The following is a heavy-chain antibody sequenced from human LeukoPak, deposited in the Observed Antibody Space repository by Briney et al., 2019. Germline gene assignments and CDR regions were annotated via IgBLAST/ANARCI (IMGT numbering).Heavy chain of an antibody. V-gene: IGHV3-30*02. J-gene: IGHJ5*02. D-gene: IGHD3-16*01. CDR2: IRYDGSNQ. Sequence: PGGSLRLSCAASGFTFNDYGMHWVRQAPGKGLEWVAFIRYDGSNQYYADSVRGRFTISRDNPKNTLSLQMNSLRAEDTATYYCVKDPLIIFPFDPWGQGTLVTVSP. CDR3: VKDPLIIFPFDP. CDR1: GFTFNDYG.